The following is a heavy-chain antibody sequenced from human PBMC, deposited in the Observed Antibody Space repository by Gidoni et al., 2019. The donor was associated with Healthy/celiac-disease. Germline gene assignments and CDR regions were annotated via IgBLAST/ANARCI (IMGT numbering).Heavy chain of an antibody. J-gene: IGHJ4*02. CDR3: ARRLRVIGYYYDSSGYFDY. D-gene: IGHD3-22*01. Sequence: QLQLQESGPGLVKPSETLSLTCTVSGGSISSSSYYWGWIRQPPGKGLEWIGSIYYSGSTYYNPSLKSRVTISVDTSKNQFSLKLSSVTAADTAVYYCARRLRVIGYYYDSSGYFDYWGQGTLVTVSS. CDR1: GGSISSSSYY. CDR2: IYYSGST. V-gene: IGHV4-39*01.